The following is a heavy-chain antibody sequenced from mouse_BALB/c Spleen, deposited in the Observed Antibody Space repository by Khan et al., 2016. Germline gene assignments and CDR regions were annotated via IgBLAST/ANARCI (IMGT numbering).Heavy chain of an antibody. J-gene: IGHJ4*01. D-gene: IGHD1-1*02. CDR2: IDPANGNT. Sequence: VQLQQPGAELVKPGASVKLSCTASGFNIKDTYMYWVKQRPEQGLEWIGRIDPANGNTKYDPKFQGKATITTATSSNTAYLQLHILTSEDTAVYYCARSLYGRYAMDYWGQGTSVTVSS. V-gene: IGHV14-3*02. CDR3: ARSLYGRYAMDY. CDR1: GFNIKDTY.